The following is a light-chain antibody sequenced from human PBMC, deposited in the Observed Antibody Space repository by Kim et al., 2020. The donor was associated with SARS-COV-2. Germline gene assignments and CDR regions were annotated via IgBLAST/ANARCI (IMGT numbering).Light chain of an antibody. CDR1: NIGSKS. Sequence: PGKTARITCGGNNIGSKSVHWYQQKPGQAPVLVIYYDSDRPSGIPERFSGSNSGNTATLTISRVEAGDEADYYCQVWDSSSDHPYVFGTGTKVTVL. CDR3: QVWDSSSDHPYV. J-gene: IGLJ1*01. CDR2: YDS. V-gene: IGLV3-21*04.